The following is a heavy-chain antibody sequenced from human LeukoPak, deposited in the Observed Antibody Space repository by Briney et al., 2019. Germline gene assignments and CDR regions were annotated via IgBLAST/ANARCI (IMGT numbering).Heavy chain of an antibody. CDR3: ARQGRDSGPFQX. V-gene: IGHV4-34*01. CDR2: INHRGST. D-gene: IGHD6-19*01. CDR1: GGSFSGYY. J-gene: IGHJ1*01. Sequence: PSETLSLTRAVYGGSFSGYYWSWIRQPPGKGREGMGEINHRGSTNYNPSLKSRVAIAVDTSKNQFSLKLSSVTAADTAVYHCARQGRDSGPFQXXXQXTXXXVSS.